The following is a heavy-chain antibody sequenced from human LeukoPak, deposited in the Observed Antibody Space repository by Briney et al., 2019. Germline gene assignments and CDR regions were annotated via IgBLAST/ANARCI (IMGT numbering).Heavy chain of an antibody. CDR3: AKDFDSSGWYPRD. CDR2: MNPNSGNT. V-gene: IGHV1-8*01. Sequence: ASVKVSCKASGYTFTSYDINWVRQATGQGLEWMGWMNPNSGNTGYAQKFQGRVTMTRNTSISTAYMELSSLRAEDTAVYYCAKDFDSSGWYPRDWGQGTLVTVSS. CDR1: GYTFTSYD. D-gene: IGHD6-19*01. J-gene: IGHJ4*02.